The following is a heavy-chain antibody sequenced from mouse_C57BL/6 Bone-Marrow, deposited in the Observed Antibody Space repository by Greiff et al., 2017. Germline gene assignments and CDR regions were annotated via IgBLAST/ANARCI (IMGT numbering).Heavy chain of an antibody. V-gene: IGHV1-55*01. J-gene: IGHJ2*01. CDR3: ARSGPLERSFDY. CDR2: IYPTSGRT. D-gene: IGHD3-1*01. CDR1: GYTFTSYW. Sequence: QVQLQQPGAELVKPGASVKMSCKASGYTFTSYWIPWVKQRPGQGLEWIGDIYPTSGRTNYNEKFKSKAILTVDTSSNTAYMQLSSLTSEDAAVFYCARSGPLERSFDYWGQGTTLTVSS.